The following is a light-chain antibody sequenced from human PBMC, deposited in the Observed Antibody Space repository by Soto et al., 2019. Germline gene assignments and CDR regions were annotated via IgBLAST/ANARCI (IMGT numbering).Light chain of an antibody. J-gene: IGLJ3*02. CDR1: SSDIGAYNY. Sequence: QSALTQPASVSGSPGQSITISCSGSSSDIGAYNYVSWYQHHPGKVPKVMIYEVTNRPSGVSNRFSGSKSGNTASLTISGLQAEDEAHYYCSSYTSSSTLVFGGGTKLTVL. V-gene: IGLV2-14*01. CDR2: EVT. CDR3: SSYTSSSTLV.